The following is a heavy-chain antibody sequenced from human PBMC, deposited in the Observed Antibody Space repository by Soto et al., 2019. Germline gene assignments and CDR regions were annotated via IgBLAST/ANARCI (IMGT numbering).Heavy chain of an antibody. CDR3: ASGLQVILRDYYGLDV. CDR1: GFTVSTNY. Sequence: EVQLVETGGGWIQPGGSRRLSGAGAGFTVSTNYMSWVRQAPGKGLVWAPVLNYDDGSTYDADSVKGRLSISRDSSRNTLYLQMNSLRAEDTAVYYCASGLQVILRDYYGLDVWGQGTTVTVSS. CDR2: NYDDGST. J-gene: IGHJ6*02. D-gene: IGHD2-21*01. V-gene: IGHV3-53*02.